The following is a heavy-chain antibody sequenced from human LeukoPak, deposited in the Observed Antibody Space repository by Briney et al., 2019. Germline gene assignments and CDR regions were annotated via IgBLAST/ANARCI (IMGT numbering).Heavy chain of an antibody. J-gene: IGHJ4*02. CDR2: IYHSGST. Sequence: SETLSLTCAVSDYSISSGVYWGWIRQPPGKGLEWIGSIYHSGSTYYNPSLKSRVTISVDTSKNQFSLKLSSVTAADTAVYYCARAIYSYGYFDQSGQGTLVTVSS. CDR3: ARAIYSYGYFDQ. V-gene: IGHV4-38-2*01. D-gene: IGHD5-18*01. CDR1: DYSISSGVY.